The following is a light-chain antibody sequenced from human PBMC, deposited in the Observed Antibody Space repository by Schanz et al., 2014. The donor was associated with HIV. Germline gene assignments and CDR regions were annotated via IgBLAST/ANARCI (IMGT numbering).Light chain of an antibody. CDR1: SNDIGSYTY. CDR2: GVF. V-gene: IGLV2-14*03. CDR3: TSYTTSDTWV. Sequence: QSALTQPASVSGSPGQSITVSCTGTSNDIGSYTYVAWYQQHPGKAPKVVVYGVFDRPSGVSNRFSGSKSGNTASLTISGLQAEDEADYYCTSYTTSDTWVFGGGTKLTVL. J-gene: IGLJ3*02.